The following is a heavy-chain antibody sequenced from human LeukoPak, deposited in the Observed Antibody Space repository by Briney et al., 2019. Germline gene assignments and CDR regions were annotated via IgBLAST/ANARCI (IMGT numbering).Heavy chain of an antibody. D-gene: IGHD3-22*01. V-gene: IGHV3-21*01. CDR1: GFTFSSYS. Sequence: GGSLRLSCAASGFTFSSYSMNWVRQAPGKGLEWVSSISSSSSYIYYADSVKGRFTISRDNAKNSLYLQMNSLRAEDTAVYSCARTITMMNWFDPWGQGTLVTVSS. CDR3: ARTITMMNWFDP. J-gene: IGHJ5*02. CDR2: ISSSSSYI.